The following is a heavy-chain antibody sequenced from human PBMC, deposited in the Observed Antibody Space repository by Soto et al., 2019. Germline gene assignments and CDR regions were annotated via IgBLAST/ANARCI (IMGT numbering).Heavy chain of an antibody. CDR2: IYYSGST. D-gene: IGHD5-18*01. J-gene: IGHJ6*02. CDR3: ARVVYGYSYGARLLYYYYGMDV. V-gene: IGHV4-30-4*01. CDR1: GGSISSGDYY. Sequence: PSETLSLTCTVSGGSISSGDYYWSWIRQPPGKGLEWIGYIYYSGSTYYNLSLKSRVTISVDTSKNQFSLKLSSVTAADTAVYYCARVVYGYSYGARLLYYYYGMDVWGQGTTVTVSS.